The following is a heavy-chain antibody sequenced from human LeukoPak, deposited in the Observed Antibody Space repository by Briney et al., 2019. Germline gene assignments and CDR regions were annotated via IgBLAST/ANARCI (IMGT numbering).Heavy chain of an antibody. D-gene: IGHD2-15*01. J-gene: IGHJ4*02. V-gene: IGHV3-21*01. CDR3: ASFNRGYCSGGSCYTFDY. CDR1: GFTFSSCS. Sequence: GGSLRLSCAASGFTFSSCSMNWVRQAPGKGLEWVSSISSSSSYIYYADSVKGRFTISRDNAKNSLYLQMNSLRAEDTAVYYCASFNRGYCSGGSCYTFDYWGQGTLVTVSS. CDR2: ISSSSSYI.